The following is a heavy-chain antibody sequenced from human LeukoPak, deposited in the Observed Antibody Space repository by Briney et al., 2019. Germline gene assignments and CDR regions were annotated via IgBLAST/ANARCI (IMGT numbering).Heavy chain of an antibody. J-gene: IGHJ4*02. Sequence: ASVTVSCKASGYTLTGYYMHWVRQAPGQGLEWMGWINPNSGGTNYAQKFQGRVTMTRDTSISTAYMELSRLRSDDTAVYYCARGLRGFPAFDYWGQGTLVTVSS. CDR1: GYTLTGYY. CDR3: ARGLRGFPAFDY. D-gene: IGHD2-2*01. V-gene: IGHV1-2*02. CDR2: INPNSGGT.